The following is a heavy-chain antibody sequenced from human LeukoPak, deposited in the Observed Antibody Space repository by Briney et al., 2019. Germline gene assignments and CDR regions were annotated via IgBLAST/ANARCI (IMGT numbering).Heavy chain of an antibody. J-gene: IGHJ4*02. CDR1: GGTFSSYA. CDR2: IIPIFGTA. Sequence: GASVKVSCKASGGTFSSYAISWVRQAPGQGLEWMGGIIPIFGTANYAQKFQGRVTITADKSTSTAYMELSSLRSEDTAVYYCARESGGRATDYYFDYWGQGTLVTVSS. D-gene: IGHD3-16*01. V-gene: IGHV1-69*06. CDR3: ARESGGRATDYYFDY.